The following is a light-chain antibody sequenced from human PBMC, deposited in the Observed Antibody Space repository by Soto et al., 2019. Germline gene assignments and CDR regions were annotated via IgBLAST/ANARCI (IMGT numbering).Light chain of an antibody. J-gene: IGKJ2*01. V-gene: IGKV2-30*01. CDR3: MQGTFAPHT. Sequence: DVVMTQSPLSLPVTLGQPASISCRSSQSLVDSDGNTYLSWFQQRPGQSPRRLIYKVSNRDSGVPDRFSGGGSGSYFTLRIRRVEADDVGTYYCMQGTFAPHTFGRGTKLEIK. CDR1: QSLVDSDGNTY. CDR2: KVS.